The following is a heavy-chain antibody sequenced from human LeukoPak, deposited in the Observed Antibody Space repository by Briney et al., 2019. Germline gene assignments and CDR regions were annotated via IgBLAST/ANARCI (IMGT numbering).Heavy chain of an antibody. CDR1: GFTFDDYA. J-gene: IGHJ3*02. CDR3: AKVLLSRYYDRSGYAHAFDI. Sequence: GGSLRLSCAASGFTFDDYAMHWVRQAPGKGLEWVSAISWNSGGIGYADSVKGRFTISRDNAKNSLSLQMNSLRAEDTALYYCAKVLLSRYYDRSGYAHAFDIWGQGIMVTVSS. D-gene: IGHD3-22*01. V-gene: IGHV3-9*01. CDR2: ISWNSGGI.